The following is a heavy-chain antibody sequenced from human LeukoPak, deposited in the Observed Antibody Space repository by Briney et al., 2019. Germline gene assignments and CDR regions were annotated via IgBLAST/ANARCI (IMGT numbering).Heavy chain of an antibody. CDR2: IFYSGST. CDR1: GGSISSESYY. V-gene: IGHV4-39*01. D-gene: IGHD3-3*01. J-gene: IGHJ6*03. Sequence: PSETLSLTCTVSGGSISSESYYWGWIRQPPGKGLEWIGSIFYSGSTFYNPSLKSRVTIFVDTSKNQFSLELSSVTAADTAVYYCARHRSVRFLEWTLSPRMDVWGKGTTVTVSS. CDR3: ARHRSVRFLEWTLSPRMDV.